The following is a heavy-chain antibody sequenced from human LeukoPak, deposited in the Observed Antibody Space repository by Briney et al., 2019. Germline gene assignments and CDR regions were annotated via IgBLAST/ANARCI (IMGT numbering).Heavy chain of an antibody. Sequence: ASETLSLTCTVSGGSISGFYWGWIRQPPGQGLEWVGFIYYSGSANYNPSLKSRVTISVDTSKNQFSLKLSSVTAADTAFYYCARDGDSRGWFDYWGQGTLVTVSS. CDR1: GGSISGFY. CDR3: ARDGDSRGWFDY. CDR2: IYYSGSA. D-gene: IGHD6-19*01. J-gene: IGHJ4*02. V-gene: IGHV4-59*01.